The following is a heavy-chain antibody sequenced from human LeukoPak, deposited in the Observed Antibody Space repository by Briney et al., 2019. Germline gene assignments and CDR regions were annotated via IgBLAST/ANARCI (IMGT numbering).Heavy chain of an antibody. CDR1: GYTFTNYD. J-gene: IGHJ4*02. D-gene: IGHD5-18*01. CDR2: INPNSGGT. CDR3: ARGPGVDTAMVTNY. V-gene: IGHV1-2*02. Sequence: GTSVKVSCKASGYTFTNYDINWVRQAPGQGLEWMGWINPNSGGTNYAQKFQGRVTMTRDTSISTAYMELSRLRSDDTAVYYCARGPGVDTAMVTNYWGQGTLVTVSS.